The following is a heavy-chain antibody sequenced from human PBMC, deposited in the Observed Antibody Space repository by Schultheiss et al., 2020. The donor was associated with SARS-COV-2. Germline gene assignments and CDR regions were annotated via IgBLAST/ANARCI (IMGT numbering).Heavy chain of an antibody. CDR2: INPNSGGT. J-gene: IGHJ6*02. D-gene: IGHD3-22*01. CDR3: ARDSVEGYYDSSGTYGMDV. V-gene: IGHV1-2*04. Sequence: ASVKVSCKASGYTFTGYYMHWVRQAPGQGLKWMGWINPNSGGTNYAQKFQGWVTMTRDTSISTAYMELSRLRSDDTAVYYCARDSVEGYYDSSGTYGMDVWGQGTTVTVSS. CDR1: GYTFTGYY.